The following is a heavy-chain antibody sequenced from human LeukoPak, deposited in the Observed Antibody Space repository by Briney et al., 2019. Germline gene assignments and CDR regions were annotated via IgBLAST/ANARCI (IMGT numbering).Heavy chain of an antibody. CDR1: GYTFTSYD. CDR3: ARVKEQQLVRGMDWFDP. D-gene: IGHD6-13*01. Sequence: ASVKVSCKASGYTFTSYDINWVRQATGQGLEWMGWMNPNSGNTGYAQKFQGRVTMTRNTSISTAYMELSSLRSEDTAVYYCARVKEQQLVRGMDWFDPWGQGTLVTVSS. J-gene: IGHJ5*02. CDR2: MNPNSGNT. V-gene: IGHV1-8*01.